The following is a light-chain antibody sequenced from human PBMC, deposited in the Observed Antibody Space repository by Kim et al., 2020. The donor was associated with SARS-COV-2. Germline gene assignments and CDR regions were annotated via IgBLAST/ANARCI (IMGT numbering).Light chain of an antibody. J-gene: IGKJ1*01. CDR3: QKYDAAPWT. Sequence: ASVGDRVTISCRAIQGISNSLAWYQQKPGKVPKVLIYSASALQSGVPSRFSGSGSGTDFTLTISSLQPEDIATYYCQKYDAAPWTFGQGTKVDIK. CDR2: SAS. CDR1: QGISNS. V-gene: IGKV1-27*01.